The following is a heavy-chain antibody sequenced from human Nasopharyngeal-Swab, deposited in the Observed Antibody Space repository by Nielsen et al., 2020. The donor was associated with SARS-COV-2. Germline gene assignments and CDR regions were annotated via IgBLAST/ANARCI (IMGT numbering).Heavy chain of an antibody. Sequence: GESLKISCAASGFTFSTYAMTWVRQAPGKGLEWVANIRQDAREQFYVDSVKGRFTISRDNAKNSVFLQMNSLRSEDTAVYYCARESVVTGMDDAPDFWGRGTMVTVSS. V-gene: IGHV3-7*04. D-gene: IGHD2-21*02. J-gene: IGHJ3*01. CDR3: ARESVVTGMDDAPDF. CDR1: GFTFSTYA. CDR2: IRQDAREQ.